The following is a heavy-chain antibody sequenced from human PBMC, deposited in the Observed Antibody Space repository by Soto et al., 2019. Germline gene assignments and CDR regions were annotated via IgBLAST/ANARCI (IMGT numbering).Heavy chain of an antibody. CDR3: ARGINYYDSGDDAFDI. V-gene: IGHV1-8*01. Sequence: QVQLVQSGAEVKKPGASVKVSCKAFGYTFTSYDINWVRQATGQGREWMGWMNTNSGNTGYAQKFQGRVTMTRNTSISTAYMELSSLRSEDTAVYYCARGINYYDSGDDAFDIWGQGTMVTVSS. CDR1: GYTFTSYD. CDR2: MNTNSGNT. D-gene: IGHD3-10*01. J-gene: IGHJ3*02.